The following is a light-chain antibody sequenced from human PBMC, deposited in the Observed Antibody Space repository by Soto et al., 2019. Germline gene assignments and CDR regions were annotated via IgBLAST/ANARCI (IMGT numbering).Light chain of an antibody. CDR2: LGS. CDR3: MQTRQTPNT. J-gene: IGKJ2*01. Sequence: IVMTQSPLSLPVTPGEPASISCRPSQSLLHRNGYNYLNWYLQKPGQPPQLLIYLGSNRASGVPDRFSGSISGTDFTLKISRVETEDVGVYYCMQTRQTPNTFGQGTQLEIQ. V-gene: IGKV2-28*01. CDR1: QSLLHRNGYNY.